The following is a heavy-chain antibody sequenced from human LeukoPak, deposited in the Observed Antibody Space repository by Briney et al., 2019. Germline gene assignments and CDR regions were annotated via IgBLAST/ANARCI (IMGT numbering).Heavy chain of an antibody. D-gene: IGHD2-2*02. CDR1: GFTFCDFA. Sequence: GGSLRLSCVASGFTFCDFAMHWVRRAPGKGLEWVAVVSYDGSDDYYAGSVKGRFTISRDNSENTLYLHMSSLKTEDTALYYCAKGTSTSCYSSSDYWGQGTLVTVSS. J-gene: IGHJ4*02. CDR3: AKGTSTSCYSSSDY. V-gene: IGHV3-30*14. CDR2: VSYDGSDD.